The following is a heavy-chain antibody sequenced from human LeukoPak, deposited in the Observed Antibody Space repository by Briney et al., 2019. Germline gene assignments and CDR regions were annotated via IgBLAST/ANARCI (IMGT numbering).Heavy chain of an antibody. CDR1: GFTFSSYA. D-gene: IGHD1-14*01. V-gene: IGHV3-23*01. Sequence: PGGSLRLSCAASGFTFSSYAMTWVRQAPGRGLEWVSVISGSGGITYNADSVKGRFTISRDNSKNTLYLEMNSLRAEDTAVYYCAKEGGPISNLYKRCEYWGKGTLVTVSS. J-gene: IGHJ4*02. CDR2: ISGSGGIT. CDR3: AKEGGPISNLYKRCEY.